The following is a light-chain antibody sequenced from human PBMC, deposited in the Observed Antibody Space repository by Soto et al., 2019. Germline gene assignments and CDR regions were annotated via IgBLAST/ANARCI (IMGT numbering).Light chain of an antibody. CDR1: QSVGSY. V-gene: IGKV3-11*01. CDR2: DAS. J-gene: IGKJ4*01. CDR3: QQRSNWPSLT. Sequence: EIVLTQCPGVLSLSPGGRATLSCRASQSVGSYLAWYQHKPGQAPRLLISDASNRATGIPARFSGSGSETDFTLTISSLEPEDSAVYYCQQRSNWPSLTFGGGTKVDI.